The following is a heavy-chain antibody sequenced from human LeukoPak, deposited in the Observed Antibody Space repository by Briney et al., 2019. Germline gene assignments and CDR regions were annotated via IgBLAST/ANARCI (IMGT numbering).Heavy chain of an antibody. CDR1: GYTFTSYA. CDR2: INAGNGNT. V-gene: IGHV1-3*01. Sequence: GASVKVSCKASGYTFTSYAMHWVRQAPGQRLEWMGWINAGNGNTKYSQKFQGRVTITRDTSASTAYMELSRLRSDDTTVYYCARDRYDILTGYYTEFDYWGQGTLVTVSS. D-gene: IGHD3-9*01. CDR3: ARDRYDILTGYYTEFDY. J-gene: IGHJ4*02.